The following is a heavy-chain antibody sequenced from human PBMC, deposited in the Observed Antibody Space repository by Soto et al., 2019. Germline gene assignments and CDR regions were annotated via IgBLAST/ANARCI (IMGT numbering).Heavy chain of an antibody. D-gene: IGHD3-22*01. V-gene: IGHV4-31*03. CDR2: IYYSGST. J-gene: IGHJ6*02. CDR3: ARISITMIENYYYYGMDV. Sequence: PSETLSLTCTVSGGSISSGGYYWSWIRQHPGKGLEWIGYIYYSGSTYYNPSLKSRVTIAVDTSKNQFSLKLSSVTAADTAVYYCARISITMIENYYYYGMDVWGQGTTVTVSS. CDR1: GGSISSGGYY.